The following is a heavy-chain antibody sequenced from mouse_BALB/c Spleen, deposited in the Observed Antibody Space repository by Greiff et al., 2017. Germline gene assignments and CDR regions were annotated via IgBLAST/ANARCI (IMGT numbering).Heavy chain of an antibody. D-gene: IGHD3-3*01. V-gene: IGHV1S81*02. J-gene: IGHJ4*01. CDR3: TRRGPYDMDY. CDR1: GYTFTSYY. Sequence: QVQLQQSGAELVKPGASVKLSCKASGYTFTSYYMYWVKQRPGQGLEWIGEINPSNGGTNFNEKFKSKATLTVDKSSSTAYMQLSSLTSEDSAVYYCTRRGPYDMDYWGQGNSVTVSS. CDR2: INPSNGGT.